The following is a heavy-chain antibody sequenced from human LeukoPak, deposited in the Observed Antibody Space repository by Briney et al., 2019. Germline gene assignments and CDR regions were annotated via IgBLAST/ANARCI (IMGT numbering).Heavy chain of an antibody. J-gene: IGHJ5*02. V-gene: IGHV4-34*01. D-gene: IGHD3-22*01. CDR3: ARGRVRRYYDSSGYSWFDP. CDR2: INHSGST. CDR1: GGSFSGYY. Sequence: SETLSLTCAVYGGSFSGYYWSWIRQPPAKGLEWVGEINHSGSTNYNPSLKSRVTISVDTSKNQFSLKLSSVTAADTAVYYCARGRVRRYYDSSGYSWFDPWGQGTLVTVSS.